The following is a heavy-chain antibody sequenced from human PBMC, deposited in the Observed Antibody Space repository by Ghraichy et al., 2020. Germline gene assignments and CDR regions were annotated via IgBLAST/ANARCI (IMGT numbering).Heavy chain of an antibody. V-gene: IGHV4-34*01. CDR3: AGDKRGRFDY. Sequence: SQTLSLTCAVYGGSFSGYYWSWIRQPPGKGLEWIGEINHSGSTNYNPSLKSRVTISVDTSKNQFSLKLSSVTAADTAVYYCAGDKRGRFDYWGQGTLVTVS. CDR2: INHSGST. J-gene: IGHJ4*02. CDR1: GGSFSGYY. D-gene: IGHD3-16*01.